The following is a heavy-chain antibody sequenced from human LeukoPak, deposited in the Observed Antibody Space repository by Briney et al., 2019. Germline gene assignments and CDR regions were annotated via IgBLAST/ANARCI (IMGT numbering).Heavy chain of an antibody. CDR1: GGPISSYY. D-gene: IGHD3-3*01. Sequence: SETLTLTCTVSGGPISSYYMSWIRQPPGKGLEWIGYIYYSGSTNYNPSLKSRVTISVDTYKNQFSLKLSSVTAADTAVYYCASISPPYDFLRGYALYYMDLGGKDHGHSVSS. CDR3: ASISPPYDFLRGYALYYMDL. V-gene: IGHV4-59*01. J-gene: IGHJ6*03. CDR2: IYYSGST.